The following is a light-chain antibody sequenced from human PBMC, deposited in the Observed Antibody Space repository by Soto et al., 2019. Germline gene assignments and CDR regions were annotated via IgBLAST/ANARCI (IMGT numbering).Light chain of an antibody. Sequence: QSVLTHAPSASGSPGQRVTISCSGRSSNIGSNTVNWYQQLPGTAPKLLIYSNNQRPSGVPDRFSGSKSGTSASLAISGLQSEDEADYYCAAWDDILNGVVFGGGTKLTVL. CDR2: SNN. V-gene: IGLV1-44*01. CDR1: SSNIGSNT. CDR3: AAWDDILNGVV. J-gene: IGLJ2*01.